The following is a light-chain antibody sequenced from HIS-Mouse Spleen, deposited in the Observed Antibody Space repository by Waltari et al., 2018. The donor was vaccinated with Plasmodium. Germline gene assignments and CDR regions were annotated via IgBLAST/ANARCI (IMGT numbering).Light chain of an antibody. CDR2: GAS. CDR3: QQYNNWSFT. CDR1: QPVRRN. V-gene: IGKV3-15*01. J-gene: IGKJ3*01. Sequence: EIVMTQSPATLSVSQGERATLSCRASQPVRRNLAWYQQKPGQAPRLLIYGASTRATGIPARFSGSGSGTEFTLTISSLQSEDFAVYYCQQYNNWSFTFGPGTKVDIK.